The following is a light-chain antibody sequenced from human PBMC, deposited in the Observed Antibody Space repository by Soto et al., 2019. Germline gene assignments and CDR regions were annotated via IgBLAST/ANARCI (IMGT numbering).Light chain of an antibody. J-gene: IGKJ1*01. V-gene: IGKV3D-7*01. CDR2: GAS. CDR1: QSVSSNF. Sequence: ETVLTQSPGTLSLSPGDRATLSCRASQSVSSNFLAWYQEKLGQAPRLLIYGASKRATGIPDRFSGSGSGTDFTLTINSLQPEDFATYFCQQGYNFPRAFGQGTKVDIK. CDR3: QQGYNFPRA.